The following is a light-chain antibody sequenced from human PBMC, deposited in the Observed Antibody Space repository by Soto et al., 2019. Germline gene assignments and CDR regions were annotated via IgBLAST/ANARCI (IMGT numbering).Light chain of an antibody. CDR3: ASWDDRLGAVI. CDR2: SNN. Sequence: QSVLTQPPSASGTPGQRVFISCSGSSSNIGGTNYAYWYQQLPGAAPKLLMHSNNLRPSGVPERISGSKSGTSASLAISGLRSEGEAVYYCASWDDRLGAVIFGGGTKGTVL. CDR1: SSNIGGTNY. J-gene: IGLJ2*01. V-gene: IGLV1-47*02.